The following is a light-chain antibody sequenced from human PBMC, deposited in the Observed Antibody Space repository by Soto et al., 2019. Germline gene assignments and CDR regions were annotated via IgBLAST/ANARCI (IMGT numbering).Light chain of an antibody. J-gene: IGKJ4*01. CDR1: QSISNW. CDR3: QQYHDYPLT. V-gene: IGKV1-5*01. Sequence: DIQMTQSPSTLSASVGDRVTITCRASQSISNWLAWYQQRPGKAPKVLIRDASTSESGVPSRFSGSGSGTEFTLTIGSLQPADFATYYCQQYHDYPLTFGGGTRVEI. CDR2: DAS.